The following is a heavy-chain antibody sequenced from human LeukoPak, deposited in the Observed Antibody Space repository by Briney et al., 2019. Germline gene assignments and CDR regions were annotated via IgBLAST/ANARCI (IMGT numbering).Heavy chain of an antibody. Sequence: GGSLRLSCAASGFTFITYAMIWVRRAPGKGLEWVSAVSGSGDATYYADFVKGRFTISRDTSENTVYLQMNSLRAEDTAVYYCGRLSGTSGTTSRVLHYWGQGALVTVSS. V-gene: IGHV3-23*01. D-gene: IGHD1-1*01. CDR1: GFTFITYA. J-gene: IGHJ4*02. CDR2: VSGSGDAT. CDR3: GRLSGTSGTTSRVLHY.